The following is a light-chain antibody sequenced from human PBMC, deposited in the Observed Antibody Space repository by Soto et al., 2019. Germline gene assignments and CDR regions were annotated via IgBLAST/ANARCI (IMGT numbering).Light chain of an antibody. CDR3: QQYNVWPLT. CDR1: QSVSSS. V-gene: IGKV3-15*01. CDR2: VAS. J-gene: IGKJ4*01. Sequence: EIVMTQSLATLSVSPWVRATLSCRARQSVSSSLAWYQQKPGQTPKLLIYVASTMATGIPARFSGSGSGTEFTLTISSLQSEDFAVYYCQQYNVWPLTFGGGTKVEFK.